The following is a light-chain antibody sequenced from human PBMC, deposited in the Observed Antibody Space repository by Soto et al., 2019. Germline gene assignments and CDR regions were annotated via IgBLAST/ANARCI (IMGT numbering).Light chain of an antibody. J-gene: IGLJ2*01. Sequence: QSALTQPRSVSGSPGQSVTISCTGTSSDVGRYNYVSWYQQHPGKAPKLLIYDVTERPSGVPDRFSGSKSGNTASLTISGLQFEDEADYYCCSYAGSYTFEQLFGGGTKLTVL. CDR2: DVT. CDR1: SSDVGRYNY. V-gene: IGLV2-11*01. CDR3: CSYAGSYTFEQL.